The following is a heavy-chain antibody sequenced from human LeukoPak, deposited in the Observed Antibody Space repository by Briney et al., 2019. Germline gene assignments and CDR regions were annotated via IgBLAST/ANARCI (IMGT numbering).Heavy chain of an antibody. CDR1: GFTLSSYE. CDR3: ARVQDQLLRY. V-gene: IGHV3-48*03. J-gene: IGHJ4*02. Sequence: GGSLRLSCAASGFTLSSYEMKWVRQAPGKGLEWISYISSSGSTIYYADSVKGRFTISRDNTKNSLYLQMNSLRVEDTAIYSCARVQDQLLRYWGQGTLVTVSS. CDR2: ISSSGSTI. D-gene: IGHD2-2*01.